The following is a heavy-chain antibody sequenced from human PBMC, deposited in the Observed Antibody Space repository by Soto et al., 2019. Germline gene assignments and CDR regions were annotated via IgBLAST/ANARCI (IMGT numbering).Heavy chain of an antibody. CDR2: ISYRGSPE. V-gene: IGHV3-30*03. CDR3: ARGVREDAFTVTGYYYYYYMDV. D-gene: IGHD4-4*01. Sequence: GGSLRLSCAASGFPFSTYGMHWVRQAPGKGLEWVAVISYRGSPENYADSVKGRFTISRDNSRNTLSLEMSNLRPEDTAVYYCARGVREDAFTVTGYYYYYYMDVWGKGTTVTVSS. J-gene: IGHJ6*03. CDR1: GFPFSTYG.